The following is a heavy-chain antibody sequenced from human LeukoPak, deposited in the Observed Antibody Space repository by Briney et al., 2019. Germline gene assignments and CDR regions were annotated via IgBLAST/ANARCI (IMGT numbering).Heavy chain of an antibody. J-gene: IGHJ4*02. CDR2: LYPGDSDT. CDR1: GYSFTNYW. CDR3: ARKSSGWPGDFNY. Sequence: GESLKIPCKGSGYSFTNYWIGWVRQKPGKGLEWMGILYPGDSDTRYSPSFQGHVTISADKSITTAYLQWSSLKASDTAMYYCARKSSGWPGDFNYWGQGTLVTVSS. V-gene: IGHV5-51*01. D-gene: IGHD6-25*01.